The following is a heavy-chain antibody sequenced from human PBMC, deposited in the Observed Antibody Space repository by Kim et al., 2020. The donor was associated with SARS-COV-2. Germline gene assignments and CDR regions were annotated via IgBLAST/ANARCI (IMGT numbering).Heavy chain of an antibody. CDR1: GGSISSSNW. CDR3: ARALTGDSSGWYDY. J-gene: IGHJ4*02. V-gene: IGHV4-4*02. D-gene: IGHD6-19*01. CDR2: IYHSGST. Sequence: SETLSLTCAVSGGSISSSNWWSWVRQPPGKGLVWIGEIYHSGSTNYNPSLQSRVTISVDKSKNQFSLKLNSVTAADTAVYYCARALTGDSSGWYDYWGQGTLVTVSS.